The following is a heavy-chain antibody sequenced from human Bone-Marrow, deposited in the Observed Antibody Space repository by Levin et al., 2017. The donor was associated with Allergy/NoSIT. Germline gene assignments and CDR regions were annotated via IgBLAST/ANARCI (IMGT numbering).Heavy chain of an antibody. CDR1: GFRFNDYA. CDR2: ISGSGGPT. V-gene: IGHV3-23*01. CDR3: EKERGKGAASRPTS. Sequence: AGGSLRLSCAASGFRFNDYAMSWVRQAPGKGLEWVSAISGSGGPTYYADSVTGRFTLSRDTSTHTLYLQMTSLSAEDTAVYFCEKERGKGAASRPTSWGQGTLVTVSS. J-gene: IGHJ5*02. D-gene: IGHD6-13*01.